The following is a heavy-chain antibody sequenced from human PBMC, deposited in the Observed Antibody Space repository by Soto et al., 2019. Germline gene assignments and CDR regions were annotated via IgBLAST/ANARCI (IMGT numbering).Heavy chain of an antibody. V-gene: IGHV3-15*01. CDR2: IKSKSAGGTI. J-gene: IGHJ4*02. CDR1: GFIFTSAF. CDR3: TTGDY. Sequence: EVQLVESGGGLVKPGGSLRLSCAASGFIFTSAFMSWVRQTPGKGLEWVARIKSKSAGGTIDYAAPVKSRFTISRDDYENTVSLQMNSLKAEDTALYYCTTGDYWGQGILVTVSS.